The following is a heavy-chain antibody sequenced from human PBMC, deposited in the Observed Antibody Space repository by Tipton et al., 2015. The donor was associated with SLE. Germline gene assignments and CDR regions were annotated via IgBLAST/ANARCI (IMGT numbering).Heavy chain of an antibody. D-gene: IGHD3-9*01. V-gene: IGHV3-15*05. CDR3: ARDLRAGNF. CDR1: GFTFSNAW. Sequence: SGFTFSNAWMSWVRQAPGKGLEWVGRIKSDDGTTDYAAPVRGRFIISRDVSRRTPYLQMNSLRAEDTAVYYCARDLRAGNFWGQGTLVTVSS. J-gene: IGHJ4*02. CDR2: IKSDDGTT.